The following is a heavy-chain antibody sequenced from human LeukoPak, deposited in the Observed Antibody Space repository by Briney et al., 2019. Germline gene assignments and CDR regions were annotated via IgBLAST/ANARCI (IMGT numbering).Heavy chain of an antibody. Sequence: SETLSLTCTVSGGSNSLYYWSWIRQPPEKGLEWIGYISYSGSANYNPSPKSRVTISVDTSKNQFSLKLSSVTAADTAVYYCASYRWTHFDYWGQGTLVTVSS. CDR1: GGSNSLYY. V-gene: IGHV4-59*08. CDR3: ASYRWTHFDY. J-gene: IGHJ4*02. CDR2: ISYSGSA. D-gene: IGHD1-26*01.